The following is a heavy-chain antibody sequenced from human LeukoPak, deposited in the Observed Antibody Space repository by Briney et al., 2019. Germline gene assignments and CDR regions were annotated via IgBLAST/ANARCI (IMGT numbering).Heavy chain of an antibody. J-gene: IGHJ4*02. Sequence: SETLSLTCTVSGGSISSGSYYWSWIRQPAGKGLEWIGRIYTSGRTHYNPSLKSRVTISVDTSKNQFSLKLSSVTAADTAVYYCARSPAYYYDSSGDYWGQGTLVTVSS. CDR2: IYTSGRT. D-gene: IGHD3-22*01. CDR1: GGSISSGSYY. V-gene: IGHV4-61*02. CDR3: ARSPAYYYDSSGDY.